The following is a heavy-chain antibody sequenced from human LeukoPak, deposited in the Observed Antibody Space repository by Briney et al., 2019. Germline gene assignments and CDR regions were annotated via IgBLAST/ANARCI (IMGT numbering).Heavy chain of an antibody. V-gene: IGHV1-18*04. Sequence: GASVKVSCKASGYTFTSYGISWVRQAPGQGLEWMGCISAYNGNTNYAQKLQGRVTMTTDTSTSTAYMELRSLRSDDTAVYYCAFGGGGWYRKGWFDPWGQGTLVTVSS. J-gene: IGHJ5*02. CDR2: ISAYNGNT. D-gene: IGHD2-15*01. CDR3: AFGGGGWYRKGWFDP. CDR1: GYTFTSYG.